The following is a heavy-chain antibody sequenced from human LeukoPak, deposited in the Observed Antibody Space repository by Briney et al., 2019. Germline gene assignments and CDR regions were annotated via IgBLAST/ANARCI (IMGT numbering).Heavy chain of an antibody. Sequence: PGGSLRLSCAASGFTFSSYSMNWVRQAPGKGLEWVSYISSSSSAIYYADSVKGRFTISRDNAKNSLYLQMNSLRAEDTAVYYCAVYCTSTSCYTNFDYWGQGTLVTVSS. CDR1: GFTFSSYS. CDR2: ISSSSSAI. D-gene: IGHD2-2*02. V-gene: IGHV3-48*01. CDR3: AVYCTSTSCYTNFDY. J-gene: IGHJ4*02.